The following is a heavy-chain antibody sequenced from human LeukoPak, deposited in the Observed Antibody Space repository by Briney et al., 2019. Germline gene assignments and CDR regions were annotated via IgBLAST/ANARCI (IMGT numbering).Heavy chain of an antibody. Sequence: PSETLSLTCTVSGGSISSYYWSWIRQPPGKGLEWIGYIYYSGSTNYNPSLKSRVTISVDTSKNQFSLKLSSVTAADTAVYYCARSPVTMIVGGAFDIWGQGTMVPVSS. V-gene: IGHV4-59*01. CDR1: GGSISSYY. J-gene: IGHJ3*02. D-gene: IGHD3-22*01. CDR2: IYYSGST. CDR3: ARSPVTMIVGGAFDI.